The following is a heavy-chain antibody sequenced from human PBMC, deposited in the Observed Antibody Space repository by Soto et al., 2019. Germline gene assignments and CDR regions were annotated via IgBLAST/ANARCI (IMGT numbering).Heavy chain of an antibody. CDR1: GFTFSSYA. D-gene: IGHD1-26*01. J-gene: IGHJ4*02. CDR2: ISGSGGST. V-gene: IGHV3-23*01. Sequence: GGSLRLSCAASGFTFSSYAMSWVRQAPGKGLEWVSAISGSGGSTYYADSVKGRFTISRDNSKNTLYRQMNSLRAEDTAVYYCAKDPSIVGATVGYFDYWGQGTLVTVSS. CDR3: AKDPSIVGATVGYFDY.